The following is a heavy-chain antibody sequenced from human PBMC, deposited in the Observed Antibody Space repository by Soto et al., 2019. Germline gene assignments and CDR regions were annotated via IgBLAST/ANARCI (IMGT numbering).Heavy chain of an antibody. CDR2: TNAGNGNK. D-gene: IGHD3-10*01. V-gene: IGHV1-3*01. CDR1: GYTFTSYT. CDR3: ARGGGWVGDPSFDS. Sequence: QVQLVQSGAEVKKPGASVKVSCQASGYTFTSYTLHWVRQAPGQGPEWMGWTNAGNGNKKYSQRFQGRHTITSDRSAGTAYMELSSLNCEDRAVFFCARGGGWVGDPSFDSWGQGTLVTVSS. J-gene: IGHJ4*02.